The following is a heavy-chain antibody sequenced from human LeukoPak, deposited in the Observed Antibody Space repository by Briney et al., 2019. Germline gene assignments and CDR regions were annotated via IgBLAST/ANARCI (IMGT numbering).Heavy chain of an antibody. Sequence: PSETLSLTCAVYGGSFSGYYWSWIRQPPGKGLEWIGEINHSGSTNYNPSLKSRVTISVDTSKNQFSLKLSFVTAADTAVYYCARVGTVTTHYYYYYMDVWGKGTTVTVSS. V-gene: IGHV4-34*01. CDR3: ARVGTVTTHYYYYYMDV. CDR2: INHSGST. J-gene: IGHJ6*03. D-gene: IGHD4-11*01. CDR1: GGSFSGYY.